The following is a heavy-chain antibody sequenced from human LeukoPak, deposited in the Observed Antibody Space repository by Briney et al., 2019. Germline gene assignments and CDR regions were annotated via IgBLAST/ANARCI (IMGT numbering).Heavy chain of an antibody. J-gene: IGHJ4*02. CDR2: ISAYNGNT. D-gene: IGHD3-22*01. CDR3: ARVIPDYYDSSGYPLFFDY. CDR1: GYTFSNYG. Sequence: ASVKVSCKASGYTFSNYGISWVRQAPGQGLEWLGWISAYNGNTHYAQKLQGRVTLTTDTSTSTAYMGVRSLRSDDTAVYFCARVIPDYYDSSGYPLFFDYWGQGTLVTVSS. V-gene: IGHV1-18*01.